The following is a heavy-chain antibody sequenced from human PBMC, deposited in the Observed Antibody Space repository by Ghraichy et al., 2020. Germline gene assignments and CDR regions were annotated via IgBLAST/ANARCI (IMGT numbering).Heavy chain of an antibody. CDR1: GGSISPYY. CDR3: ARSDYSVFREFDY. CDR2: IYNSGST. Sequence: SQTLSLTCAVSGGSISPYYWSWIRQPPGKGLEWIGYIYNSGSTNYNPSLQSRVTMSIDSSKYQFSLRLSSVTAADTAVYYCARSDYSVFREFDYWGQGILITVSS. D-gene: IGHD4-11*01. J-gene: IGHJ4*02. V-gene: IGHV4-4*08.